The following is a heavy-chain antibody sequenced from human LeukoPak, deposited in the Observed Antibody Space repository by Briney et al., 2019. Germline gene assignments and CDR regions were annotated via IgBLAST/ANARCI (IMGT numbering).Heavy chain of an antibody. J-gene: IGHJ4*02. CDR1: GGSISSSSYY. CDR2: IYYSGST. CDR3: ARDSSGWLNFDY. Sequence: SETLSLTCTVSGGSISSSSYYWGWIRQPPGKGLEWIGSIYYSGSTYYNPSLKSRVTISVDTSKNQFSLKLSSVTAADTAVYYCARDSSGWLNFDYWGQGTLVTVSS. V-gene: IGHV4-39*07. D-gene: IGHD6-19*01.